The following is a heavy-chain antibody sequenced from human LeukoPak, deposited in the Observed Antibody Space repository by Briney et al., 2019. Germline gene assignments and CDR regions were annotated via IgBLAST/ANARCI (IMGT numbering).Heavy chain of an antibody. CDR3: ARPYVGATTGFDY. Sequence: PSETLSLTCTVSGGSISSGNYYWSWIRQPPGKGLEWIGSVYYSGYTYYNPSLKSRVTISVDTSKNQFSLKLSSLTAADTAVYYCARPYVGATTGFDYWGQGTLVTVSS. V-gene: IGHV4-39*01. J-gene: IGHJ4*02. D-gene: IGHD1-26*01. CDR2: VYYSGYT. CDR1: GGSISSGNYY.